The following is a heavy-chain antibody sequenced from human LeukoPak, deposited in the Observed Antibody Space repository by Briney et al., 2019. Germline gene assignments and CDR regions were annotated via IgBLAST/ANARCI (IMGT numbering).Heavy chain of an antibody. CDR1: GFTFSSYA. V-gene: IGHV3-23*01. CDR3: AKDLHSSSWYTGSSFGY. J-gene: IGHJ4*02. CDR2: ISGSGGST. Sequence: PGGSLRLSCAASGFTFSSYAMSWVRQAPGKGLEWVSAISGSGGSTYYADSVKGRFTISRDNSKNTLYLQMNSLRAEDTAVYYCAKDLHSSSWYTGSSFGYWGQGTLVTVSS. D-gene: IGHD6-13*01.